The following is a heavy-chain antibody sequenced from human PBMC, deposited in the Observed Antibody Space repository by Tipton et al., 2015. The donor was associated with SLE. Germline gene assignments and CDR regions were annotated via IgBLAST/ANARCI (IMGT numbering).Heavy chain of an antibody. CDR2: IYYSGST. D-gene: IGHD6-6*01. V-gene: IGHV4-59*01. J-gene: IGHJ6*02. Sequence: TLSLTCTVSGGSISSYYWSRIRQPPGKGLEWIGYIYYSGSTNYNPSLKSRVTISVDTSKNQFSLKLSSVTAADTAVYYCAGGPRSIAAWYYYGMVVWGQGTTVTVSS. CDR3: AGGPRSIAAWYYYGMVV. CDR1: GGSISSYY.